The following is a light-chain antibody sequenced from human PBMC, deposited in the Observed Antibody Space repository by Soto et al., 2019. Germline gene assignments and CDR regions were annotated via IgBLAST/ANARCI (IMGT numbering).Light chain of an antibody. J-gene: IGLJ3*02. V-gene: IGLV1-44*01. CDR3: AAWEDSLSWV. CDR1: SSKIGSNT. Sequence: QAVVTQPPSASGTPGQRVTIPRSGSSSKIGSNTVNWYQQLPGTAPKHLIFSNNQRPSGVPDRVSGSKSGTSASLAISWLKPEDDADYYCAAWEDSLSWVFVGGTKLPVL. CDR2: SNN.